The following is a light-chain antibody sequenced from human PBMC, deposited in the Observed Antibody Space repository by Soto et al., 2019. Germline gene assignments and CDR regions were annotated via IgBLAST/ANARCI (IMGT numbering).Light chain of an antibody. CDR3: QSGFT. J-gene: IGKJ2*01. CDR2: DAS. Sequence: EIVLTQSPATLSLSPGERASLSCRASQSVNTYLAWYQQKLGRAPRLLIFDASNRVSGIPARFSGSGSGTDFTLTISSLEPADYAFYYCQSGFTFGQGAKVEI. V-gene: IGKV3-11*01. CDR1: QSVNTY.